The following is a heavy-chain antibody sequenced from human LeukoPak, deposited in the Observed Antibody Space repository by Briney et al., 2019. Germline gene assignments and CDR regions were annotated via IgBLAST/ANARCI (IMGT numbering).Heavy chain of an antibody. CDR1: GGSISSYY. Sequence: SQTLSPTCPVSGGSISSYYWSWIRQPAGKGLEWIGRIYTSESTNYNPSLKSRVTMSVDTSKNQFSLKLSSVTAADTAVYYCARDLRSTVDPWGQGTLVTVSS. J-gene: IGHJ5*02. V-gene: IGHV4-4*07. CDR3: ARDLRSTVDP. CDR2: IYTSEST. D-gene: IGHD2-2*01.